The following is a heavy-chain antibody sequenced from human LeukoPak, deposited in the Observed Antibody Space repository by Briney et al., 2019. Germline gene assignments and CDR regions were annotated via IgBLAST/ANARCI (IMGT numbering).Heavy chain of an antibody. D-gene: IGHD6-13*01. J-gene: IGHJ1*01. CDR2: INSDGKDS. V-gene: IGHV3-74*01. Sequence: GGSLRLSCAVSGFTFSGYWMNWVRQAPGKGLVWVSRINSDGKDSTYADSVKGRVTSSRDNSKKMMFLQMTSLRAEDTAVYYCTRDFSSSTWDWGQGTLVTVSS. CDR1: GFTFSGYW. CDR3: TRDFSSSTWD.